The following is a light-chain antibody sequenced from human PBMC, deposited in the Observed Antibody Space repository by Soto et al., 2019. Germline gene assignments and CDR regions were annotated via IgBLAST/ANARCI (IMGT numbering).Light chain of an antibody. CDR2: QVN. CDR3: NSYTSTSAPYV. CDR1: STDVGGYNY. J-gene: IGLJ1*01. V-gene: IGLV2-14*01. Sequence: QSVLTQPASVSGSAGQSITISCTGTSTDVGGYNYVSWFQQHPGKAPKLIIYQVNNRPSGVSDRFSGSKSGNTASLTISGLXAEDEADYYCNSYTSTSAPYVFGTGTKVTVL.